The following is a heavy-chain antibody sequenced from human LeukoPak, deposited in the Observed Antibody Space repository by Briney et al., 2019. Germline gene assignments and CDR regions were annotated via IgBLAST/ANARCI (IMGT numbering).Heavy chain of an antibody. V-gene: IGHV7-4-1*02. CDR1: GYTFTNYD. J-gene: IGHJ5*02. D-gene: IGHD5-12*01. CDR2: INPNTENP. Sequence: ASVKVSCKASGYTFTNYDIHWVRQAPGQGLEWMGWINPNTENPTYAQGFTGRFVSSLDTSVTTAYLQITSLKAEDTAVYYCAKRYYSGYDLGPRWFDPWGQGTLVTVSS. CDR3: AKRYYSGYDLGPRWFDP.